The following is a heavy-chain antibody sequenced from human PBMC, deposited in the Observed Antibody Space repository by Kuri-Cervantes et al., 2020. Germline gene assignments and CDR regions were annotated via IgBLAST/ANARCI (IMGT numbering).Heavy chain of an antibody. D-gene: IGHD3-10*01. CDR3: ARDKGGGTMVRGVINPIDY. CDR1: GFTFSSYG. Sequence: GESLKISCAASGFTFSSYGMHWVRQAPGKGLEWVSSISSSSSYIYYADSVKGRFTISRDNAKNSLYLQMNSLRAEDTAVYYCARDKGGGTMVRGVINPIDYWGQGTLVTVSS. V-gene: IGHV3-21*01. J-gene: IGHJ4*02. CDR2: ISSSSSYI.